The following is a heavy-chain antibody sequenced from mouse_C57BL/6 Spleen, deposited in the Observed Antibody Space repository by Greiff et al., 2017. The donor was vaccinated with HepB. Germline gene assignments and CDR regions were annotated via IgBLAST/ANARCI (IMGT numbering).Heavy chain of an antibody. CDR3: ARRGSNLAWFAY. V-gene: IGHV5-6*02. J-gene: IGHJ3*01. Sequence: DVKLVESGGDLVKPGGSLKLSCAASGFTFSSYGMSWVRQTPDKRLEWVATISSGGSYTYYPDSVKGRFTISRDNAKNTLYLQMSSLKSEDTAMYYCARRGSNLAWFAYWGQGTLVTVSA. CDR2: ISSGGSYT. D-gene: IGHD2-5*01. CDR1: GFTFSSYG.